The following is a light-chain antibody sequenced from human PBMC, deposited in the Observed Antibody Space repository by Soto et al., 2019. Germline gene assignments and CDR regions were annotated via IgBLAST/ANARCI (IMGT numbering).Light chain of an antibody. J-gene: IGLJ1*01. CDR1: GSNIGSNT. V-gene: IGLV1-44*01. CDR2: NNN. CDR3: AAWDDSLSGYV. Sequence: HSVLTQPPSASGTPGQRVSISCSGSGSNIGSNTVNWYQQLPGTAPKLLMYNNNQRPSGVPDRFSGSKSGTSASLAISGLQSEDEADYYCAAWDDSLSGYVFGTGTKLTVL.